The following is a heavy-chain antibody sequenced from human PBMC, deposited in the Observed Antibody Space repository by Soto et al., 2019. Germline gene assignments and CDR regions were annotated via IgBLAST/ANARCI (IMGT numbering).Heavy chain of an antibody. J-gene: IGHJ4*02. CDR1: GYTFTSYA. V-gene: IGHV1-3*01. D-gene: IGHD6-13*01. CDR3: ARDHLRYSSSWYYFYY. Sequence: QVQLVQSGAEVKKPGASVKVSCKASGYTFTSYAMHWVRQAPGQRLEWMGWINAGNGNTKYSQKFQYSVTITGDTSESTADMELSSLRSEDTAVYYCARDHLRYSSSWYYFYYWGQGTLVTVSS. CDR2: INAGNGNT.